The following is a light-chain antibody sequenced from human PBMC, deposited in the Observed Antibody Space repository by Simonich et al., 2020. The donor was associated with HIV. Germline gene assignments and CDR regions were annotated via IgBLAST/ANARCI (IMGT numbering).Light chain of an antibody. CDR3: QQYRKWWT. V-gene: IGKV3-15*01. J-gene: IGKJ1*01. CDR1: QSVLSD. CDR2: GAS. Sequence: EIVLTQSPGTLSLSPGEGATLSCRASQSVLSDLAWYQQKPGQAPRLLIYGASTRATGIPARFRGSGSGTDFTLTINSLQSEDFALYYCQQYRKWWTFGQGTKVEIK.